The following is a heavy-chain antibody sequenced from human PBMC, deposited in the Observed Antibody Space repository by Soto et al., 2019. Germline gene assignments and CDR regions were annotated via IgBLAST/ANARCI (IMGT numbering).Heavy chain of an antibody. CDR1: GFSFNTRGVG. D-gene: IGHD6-19*01. J-gene: IGHJ1*01. Sequence: QITLKESGPTLVKPTQTLALNCTFSGFSFNTRGVGVAWIRQPPGKALEWLAVTYWDDDRRYRPSLTDRLTITKDISTNQVVLTMTNMDPGDTRTYYCAHPVPGPLSFAYWGQGALVTVSS. CDR2: TYWDDDR. CDR3: AHPVPGPLSFAY. V-gene: IGHV2-5*02.